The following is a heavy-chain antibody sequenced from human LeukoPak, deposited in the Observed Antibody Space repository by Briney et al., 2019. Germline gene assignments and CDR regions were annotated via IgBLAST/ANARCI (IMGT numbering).Heavy chain of an antibody. D-gene: IGHD5-18*01. CDR1: GYTFTGYY. J-gene: IGHJ4*02. CDR2: INPNSGGT. CDR3: ARVSWREVDTAMAFDY. V-gene: IGHV1-2*02. Sequence: GASVKVSCKASGYTFTGYYMQWVRQAPGQGLEWTGWINPNSGGTNYAQKFQGRVTMTRDTSISTAYMELSRLRSDDTAVYYCARVSWREVDTAMAFDYWGQGTLVTVSS.